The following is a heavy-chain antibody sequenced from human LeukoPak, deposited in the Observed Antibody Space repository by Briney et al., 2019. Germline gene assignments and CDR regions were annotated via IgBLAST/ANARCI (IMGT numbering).Heavy chain of an antibody. CDR3: ARDRYNWNSYYYYGMDV. J-gene: IGHJ6*02. CDR1: GGSISSYY. CDR2: IYYSGST. D-gene: IGHD1-7*01. V-gene: IGHV4-59*01. Sequence: PSETLSLTCTVSGGSISSYYWSWIRQPPGKGLEWIGYIYYSGSTNYNPSLKSRVTISVDTSKNQFSLKLSSVTAADTAVYYCARDRYNWNSYYYYGMDVWGQGTTVTVSS.